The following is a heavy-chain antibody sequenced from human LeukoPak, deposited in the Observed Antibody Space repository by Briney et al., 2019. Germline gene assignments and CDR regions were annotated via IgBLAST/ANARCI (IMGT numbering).Heavy chain of an antibody. CDR3: ARSLGTLAKPQDYFDY. J-gene: IGHJ4*02. V-gene: IGHV4-31*03. CDR1: GGSISSGGYS. D-gene: IGHD1-1*01. CDR2: IYYSGST. Sequence: SQTLSLTRTVSGGSISSGGYSWSWIRQHPGKGLEWIGYIYYSGSTYYNPSLKSRVTISVDTSKNQFSLKLSSVTAADTAVYYCARSLGTLAKPQDYFDYWGQGTLVTVSS.